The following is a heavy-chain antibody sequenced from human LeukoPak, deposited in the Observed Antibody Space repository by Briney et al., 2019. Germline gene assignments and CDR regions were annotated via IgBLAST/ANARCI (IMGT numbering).Heavy chain of an antibody. J-gene: IGHJ4*02. D-gene: IGHD3-16*01. CDR3: ARKIEGFRLSKFDY. V-gene: IGHV3-23*01. Sequence: GGSLRLSCAASGFTFSSYDMSWVRQAPGKGLEWVSAISGSGGSTYYADSVKGRFTISRDNSKNTVYLQMNSLRAEDTAVYYCARKIEGFRLSKFDYWGQGTLVTVSS. CDR2: ISGSGGST. CDR1: GFTFSSYD.